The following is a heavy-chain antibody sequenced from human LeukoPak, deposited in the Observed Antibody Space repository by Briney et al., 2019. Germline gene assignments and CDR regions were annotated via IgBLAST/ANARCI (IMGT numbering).Heavy chain of an antibody. J-gene: IGHJ6*03. CDR1: GYTFTSYY. CDR3: ARGLGVGATSYYMDV. CDR2: INPSGGST. D-gene: IGHD1-26*01. Sequence: ASVKVSCKASGYTFTSYYMHWLRQAPGQGLEWMGIINPSGGSTSYAQKFQGRVTMTRDTSTSTVYMELSSLRSEDTAVYYCARGLGVGATSYYMDVWGKGTTVTVSS. V-gene: IGHV1-46*01.